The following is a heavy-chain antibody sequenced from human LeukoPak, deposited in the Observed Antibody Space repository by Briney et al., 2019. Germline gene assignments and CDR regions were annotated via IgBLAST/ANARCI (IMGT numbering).Heavy chain of an antibody. Sequence: PGGSLRLSCAASGVTCSGYARTWVRQVPGKGLEWVSRISGSGDTTDYADSVKVRVTISRDNSKNTLFLPMHSVSADDTAVYYCAKGRLVPAALLDYWGQGTLVTVSS. D-gene: IGHD2-2*01. CDR3: AKGRLVPAALLDY. J-gene: IGHJ4*02. CDR1: GVTCSGYA. CDR2: ISGSGDTT. V-gene: IGHV3-23*01.